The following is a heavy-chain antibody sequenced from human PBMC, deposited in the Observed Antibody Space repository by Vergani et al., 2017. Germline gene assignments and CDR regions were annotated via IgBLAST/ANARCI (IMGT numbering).Heavy chain of an antibody. CDR1: GGSFSDYY. J-gene: IGHJ4*02. Sequence: QVQLQEWVAGLLKTSETLALTCGVSGGSFSDYYWSWIRQAPGMGLEWIGEVNHGGSTNYNPSLKSRVSISVATSKNQFSLQLTSVTAADSALYFCASIXRAPTRRNPPPDYWGQGILVTVSS. CDR3: ASIXRAPTRRNPPPDY. D-gene: IGHD3-16*02. V-gene: IGHV4-34*01. CDR2: VNHGGST.